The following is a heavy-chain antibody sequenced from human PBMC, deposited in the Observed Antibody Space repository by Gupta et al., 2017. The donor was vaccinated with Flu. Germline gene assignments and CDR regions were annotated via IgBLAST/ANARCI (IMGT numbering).Heavy chain of an antibody. V-gene: IGHV3-30*18. CDR3: AKDPLPTHYGSGPDY. J-gene: IGHJ4*02. CDR2: ISYDGSNK. CDR1: GFTFSSYG. Sequence: QVQLVESGGGVVQPGRSLRLSCAASGFTFSSYGMHWVRPAPGKGLEWVAVISYDGSNKYYADSVKGRFTISRDNSKNTLYLQMNSLRAEDTAVYYCAKDPLPTHYGSGPDYWGQGTLVTGSS. D-gene: IGHD3-10*01.